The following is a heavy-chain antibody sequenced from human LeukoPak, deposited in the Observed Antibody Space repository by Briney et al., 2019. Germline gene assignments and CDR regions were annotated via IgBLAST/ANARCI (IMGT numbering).Heavy chain of an antibody. V-gene: IGHV3-23*01. J-gene: IGHJ3*02. CDR2: ISGSSGST. Sequence: GGSLRLSCAASGFTFSNYAMSWVRQAPGKGLEWVSAISGSSGSTYYADSVKGRFTISTDNSKNTLYFQMNSLRAEDTAVYYCAKGKQWRIAAATDAFDIWGQGTMVTVSS. CDR1: GFTFSNYA. D-gene: IGHD6-13*01. CDR3: AKGKQWRIAAATDAFDI.